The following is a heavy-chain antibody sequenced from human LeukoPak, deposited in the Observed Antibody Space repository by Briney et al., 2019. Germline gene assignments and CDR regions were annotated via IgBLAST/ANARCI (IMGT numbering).Heavy chain of an antibody. CDR2: ISSSSSYI. Sequence: PGGSLRLSCAASGFTFSSYSMNWVRQAPGKGLEWVSPISSSSSYIYYADSVKGRFTISRDNAKNSLYLQMNSLRAEDTAVYYCARDVTLGNFDYWGQGILVIVSS. J-gene: IGHJ4*02. V-gene: IGHV3-21*01. CDR3: ARDVTLGNFDY. CDR1: GFTFSSYS. D-gene: IGHD3-16*01.